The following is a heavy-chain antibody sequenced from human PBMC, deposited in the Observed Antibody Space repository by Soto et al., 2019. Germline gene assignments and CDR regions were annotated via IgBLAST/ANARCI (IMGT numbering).Heavy chain of an antibody. D-gene: IGHD1-1*01. V-gene: IGHV4-30-4*01. CDR1: GGSISSGDYY. Sequence: SETLSLTCTVSGGSISSGDYYWSWIRQPPGKGLEWIGYIYYSGSTYYNPSLKSRVTISVDTSKNQFSLKLSSVTAADTAVYYCASQLEVPRNRFAPWGQGTLVTVSS. J-gene: IGHJ5*02. CDR2: IYYSGST. CDR3: ASQLEVPRNRFAP.